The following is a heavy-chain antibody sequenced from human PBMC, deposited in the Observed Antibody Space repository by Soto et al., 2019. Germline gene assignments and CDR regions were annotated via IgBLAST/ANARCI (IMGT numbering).Heavy chain of an antibody. CDR1: GYTFTSYY. CDR2: INPSGGST. Sequence: GASLKVSCKASGYTFTSYYMHWVRQAPGQGLEWMGIINPSGGSTSYAQKFQGRVTMTRDTSTSTVYMELSSLRSEDTAVYYCARWVPGIAAAGTGFDYWGQGTLVTVSS. V-gene: IGHV1-46*01. CDR3: ARWVPGIAAAGTGFDY. J-gene: IGHJ4*02. D-gene: IGHD6-13*01.